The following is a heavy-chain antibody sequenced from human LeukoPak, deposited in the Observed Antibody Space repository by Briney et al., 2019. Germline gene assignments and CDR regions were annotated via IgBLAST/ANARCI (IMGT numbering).Heavy chain of an antibody. CDR2: INHSGST. CDR3: ARGHAIFGDYYMDV. CDR1: GGSISSGGYS. D-gene: IGHD3-3*01. J-gene: IGHJ6*03. V-gene: IGHV4-61*08. Sequence: SETLSLTCAVSGGSISSGGYSWSWIRQPPGKGLEWIGYINHSGSTNYNPSLKSRVIISVDTSKNQVSLKLSSVTAADTAVFYCARGHAIFGDYYMDVWGKGTTVTVSS.